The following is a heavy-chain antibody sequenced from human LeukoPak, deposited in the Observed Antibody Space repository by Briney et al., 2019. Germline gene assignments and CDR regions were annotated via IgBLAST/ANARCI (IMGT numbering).Heavy chain of an antibody. CDR1: GGTFSSYA. CDR2: IIPILGIA. V-gene: IGHV1-69*04. D-gene: IGHD4-17*01. Sequence: SVKVSCKASGGTFSSYAISWVRQAPGQGLEWMGRIIPILGIANYAQKFQGRVTITADKSTSTAYMELSSPRSEDTAVYYCARDLHDDYGDLRNFDYWGQGTLVTVSS. CDR3: ARDLHDDYGDLRNFDY. J-gene: IGHJ4*02.